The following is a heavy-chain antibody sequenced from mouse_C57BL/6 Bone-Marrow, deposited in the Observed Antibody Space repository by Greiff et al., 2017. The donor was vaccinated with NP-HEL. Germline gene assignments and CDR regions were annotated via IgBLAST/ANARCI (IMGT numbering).Heavy chain of an antibody. CDR2: IDPENGDT. V-gene: IGHV14-4*01. CDR1: GFNIKDDY. D-gene: IGHD1-1*01. CDR3: TRAYYGSSGAMDY. J-gene: IGHJ4*01. Sequence: SGAELVRPGASVKLSCTASGFNIKDDYMHWVKQRPEQGLEWIGWIDPENGDTEYASKFQGKATITADTSSNTAYLQLSSLTSEDTAVYYCTRAYYGSSGAMDYWGQGTSVTVSS.